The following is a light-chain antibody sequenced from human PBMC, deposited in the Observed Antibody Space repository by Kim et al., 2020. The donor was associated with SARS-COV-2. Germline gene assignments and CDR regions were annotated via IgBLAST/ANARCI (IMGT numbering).Light chain of an antibody. CDR2: DVT. V-gene: IGLV2-11*01. CDR3: CSYAGTYTFV. CDR1: SSDVGGYNY. J-gene: IGLJ2*01. Sequence: QSALTQPRSVSGSPGQSVTISCTGSSSDVGGYNYVSWFQQYPGKAPKLMIYDVTKRPSGVPDRFSGSKSGNTASLTISGLQAEDEAEYYCCSYAGTYTFVVGGGTQLTVL.